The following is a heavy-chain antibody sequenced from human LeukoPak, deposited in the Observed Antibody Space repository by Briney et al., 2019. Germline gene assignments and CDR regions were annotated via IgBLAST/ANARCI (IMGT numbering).Heavy chain of an antibody. J-gene: IGHJ4*02. V-gene: IGHV3-15*01. D-gene: IGHD2-15*01. Sequence: GGSLRLSCAASGLTFNNAWMSWVRQAPGKGLEWVGRLRSRSAGGTTDYGAPVKGRFTISRDDSKNTLYLKMNSLKTEDTAVYYCSTGGGSHDYWGQGTLVTVSS. CDR1: GLTFNNAW. CDR3: STGGGSHDY. CDR2: LRSRSAGGTT.